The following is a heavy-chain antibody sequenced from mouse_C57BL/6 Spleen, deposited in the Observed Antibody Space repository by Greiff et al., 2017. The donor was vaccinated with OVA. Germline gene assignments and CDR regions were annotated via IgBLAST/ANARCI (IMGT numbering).Heavy chain of an antibody. Sequence: EVKVIESGGGLVKPGGSLKLSCAASGFTFSSYAMSWVRQTPEKRLEWVATISDGGSYTYYPDHVKGRFTISRDHAKNNLYLQLSHLKSEDTAMYYCAREGVGYSNPVEDWGQGTLVTVSA. D-gene: IGHD2-5*01. CDR1: GFTFSSYA. J-gene: IGHJ3*01. CDR3: AREGVGYSNPVED. V-gene: IGHV5-4*01. CDR2: ISDGGSYT.